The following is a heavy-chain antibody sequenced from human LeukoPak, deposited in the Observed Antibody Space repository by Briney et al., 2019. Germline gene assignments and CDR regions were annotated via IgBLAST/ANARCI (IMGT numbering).Heavy chain of an antibody. V-gene: IGHV3-11*01. CDR3: ARDGHAYGRGSPHY. CDR1: GFIFSDYY. Sequence: GGSLRLSCAASGFIFSDYYMSWIRQAPGKGLEWASYISSSGSTKYYADSVKGRFTISRDNAKNSYLQMNSLRAEDTAVYYCARDGHAYGRGSPHYWGQGTLVTVSS. CDR2: ISSSGSTK. J-gene: IGHJ4*02. D-gene: IGHD3-10*01.